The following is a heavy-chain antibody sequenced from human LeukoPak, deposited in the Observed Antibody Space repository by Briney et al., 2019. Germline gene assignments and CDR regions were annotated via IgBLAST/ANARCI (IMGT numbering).Heavy chain of an antibody. CDR1: GGSISSYY. D-gene: IGHD3-10*01. V-gene: IGHV4-4*07. Sequence: SETLSLTCTVSGGSISSYYWSWIRQPAGKGLEWIGRIYTSGSTNYNPSLKSRVTMSVDTSKNQFSLKLSSVTAADTAVYYCAREQTTNRHYYGSGSPWVPNWFDPWGQGTLVTVSS. J-gene: IGHJ5*02. CDR3: AREQTTNRHYYGSGSPWVPNWFDP. CDR2: IYTSGST.